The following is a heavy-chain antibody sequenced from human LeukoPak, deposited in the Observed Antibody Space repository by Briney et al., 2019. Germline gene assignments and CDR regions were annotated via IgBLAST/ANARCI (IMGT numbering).Heavy chain of an antibody. CDR3: ARDKVSGRNWLDP. J-gene: IGHJ5*02. CDR1: GGSIRGYY. Sequence: PSETLSLTCNVSGGSIRGYYWSWIRQPPGKGLEWIGYIYSSGSTNYNPSLKSRVTMSVDTSKNQFSLKLRSVTAADTAIYLCARDKVSGRNWLDPWGQGILVTVSS. CDR2: IYSSGST. D-gene: IGHD5/OR15-5a*01. V-gene: IGHV4-59*01.